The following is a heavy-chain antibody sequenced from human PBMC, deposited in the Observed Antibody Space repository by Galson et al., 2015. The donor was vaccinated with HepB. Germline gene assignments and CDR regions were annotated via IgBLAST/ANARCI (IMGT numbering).Heavy chain of an antibody. D-gene: IGHD6-13*01. Sequence: SLRLSCAASGFTFSGSAIHWVRQASGKGPEWIGHIRSKATNYAAIYVPSLKGRFTISRDDSKNMAYLQMRSLKTDDTAVYYCVRSGDFSGYSSRWGQGTLVTVSS. CDR2: IRSKATNYAA. J-gene: IGHJ4*02. V-gene: IGHV3-73*01. CDR3: VRSGDFSGYSSR. CDR1: GFTFSGSA.